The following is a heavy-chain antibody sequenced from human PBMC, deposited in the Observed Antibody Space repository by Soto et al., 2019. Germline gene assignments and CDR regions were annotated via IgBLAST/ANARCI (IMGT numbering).Heavy chain of an antibody. CDR1: GFTFTRYS. J-gene: IGHJ4*02. Sequence: GWSLRLSCAASGFTFTRYSMNWVRQAPGKGLEWVSSISSTTNYIYYADSMKGRFTVSRDNAKNSVYLEMNSLSAEDMAVYYCARESEDLTSNFDYWGQGTLVTV. CDR2: ISSTTNYI. CDR3: ARESEDLTSNFDY. V-gene: IGHV3-21*01.